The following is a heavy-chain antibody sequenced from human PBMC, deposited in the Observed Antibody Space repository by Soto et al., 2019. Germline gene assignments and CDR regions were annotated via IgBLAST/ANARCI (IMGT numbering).Heavy chain of an antibody. CDR3: ARRIVLVPAAMPSYYYYYGMDV. J-gene: IGHJ6*02. CDR1: GGSITSSSYY. Sequence: ASETLSLTCTVSGGSITSSSYYWGWIRQPPGKGLEWIGSIYYSGSTYYNPSLKSRVTISVDKSKNQFSLKLSSVTAADTAAYYCARRIVLVPAAMPSYYYYYGMDVWGQGTTVTVSS. CDR2: IYYSGST. V-gene: IGHV4-39*07. D-gene: IGHD2-2*01.